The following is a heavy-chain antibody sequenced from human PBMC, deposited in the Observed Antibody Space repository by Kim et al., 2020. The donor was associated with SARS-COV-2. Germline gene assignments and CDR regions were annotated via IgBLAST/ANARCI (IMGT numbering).Heavy chain of an antibody. CDR2: IWHDGRDK. CDR3: ARDRQWLAHFDY. Sequence: GGSLRLSCAASGFTFSSYGMHWVRQSPGKGLEWVAFIWHDGRDKYYADSVKGRFTISRDNSKNTLYLQMNSLRGEDTAVYYCARDRQWLAHFDYWGQGTL. V-gene: IGHV3-33*01. D-gene: IGHD6-19*01. CDR1: GFTFSSYG. J-gene: IGHJ4*02.